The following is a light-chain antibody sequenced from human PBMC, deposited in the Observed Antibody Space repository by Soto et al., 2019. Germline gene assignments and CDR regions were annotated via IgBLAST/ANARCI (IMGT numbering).Light chain of an antibody. CDR3: CSYAGSSLYV. Sequence: QSVLTQPASVSGCPGQSITISCTGTSSDVGSYNLVSWYQQHPGKAPKLMIYEGSKRPSGVSNRFSGSKSGNTASLTISGLQAEDEADYYCCSYAGSSLYVFGTGTKVTVL. CDR2: EGS. V-gene: IGLV2-23*01. J-gene: IGLJ1*01. CDR1: SSDVGSYNL.